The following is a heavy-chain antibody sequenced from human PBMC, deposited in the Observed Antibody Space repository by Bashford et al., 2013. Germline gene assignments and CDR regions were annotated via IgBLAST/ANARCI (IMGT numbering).Heavy chain of an antibody. D-gene: IGHD3-9*01. CDR2: INPNSGGT. V-gene: IGHV1-2*02. CDR1: GYTFTGYY. J-gene: IGHJ5*02. Sequence: ASVKVSCKASGYTFTGYYMHWVRQAPGQGLEWMGWINPNSGGTNYAQKFQGRVTMTRDTSISTAYMELSRLRSDDTAVYYCARGLRYFDWFTNWFDPWGQGTLVTVSS. CDR3: ARGLRYFDWFTNWFDP.